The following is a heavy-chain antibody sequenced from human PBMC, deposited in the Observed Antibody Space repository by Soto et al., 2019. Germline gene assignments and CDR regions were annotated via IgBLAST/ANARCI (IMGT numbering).Heavy chain of an antibody. D-gene: IGHD3-22*01. CDR2: IKSKALGGTT. CDR3: TTDSYSTMIEVRFEY. Sequence: GGSLRLSCAGSGFTFRNAWINWVRQAPGKGLEWVGRIKSKALGGTTDFAAPVRGRFAITRDDSRNMAYMQMNTLNTEDTAVYFCTTDSYSTMIEVRFEYWGHGTRVNVSS. J-gene: IGHJ4*01. CDR1: GFTFRNAW. V-gene: IGHV3-15*07.